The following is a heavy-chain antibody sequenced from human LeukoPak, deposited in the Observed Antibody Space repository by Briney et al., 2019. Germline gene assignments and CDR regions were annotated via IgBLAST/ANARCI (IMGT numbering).Heavy chain of an antibody. V-gene: IGHV1-69*04. J-gene: IGHJ6*02. CDR3: ARDQGLTAPPPYGLDV. CDR1: GGTFSSSA. Sequence: SVKVSCKTSGGTFSSSAITWVRQTPGQGLEWMGRMIPVLNITTYAQKFQGSVTITADTSTSTVYMELSSLRSEETAVYYCARDQGLTAPPPYGLDVWGQGTTVIVSS. CDR2: MIPVLNIT. D-gene: IGHD5-18*01.